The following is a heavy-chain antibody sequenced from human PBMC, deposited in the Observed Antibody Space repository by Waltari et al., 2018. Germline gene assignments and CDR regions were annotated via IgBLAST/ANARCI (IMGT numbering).Heavy chain of an antibody. D-gene: IGHD1-26*01. CDR3: ASPLVGATTFSY. Sequence: VQLVEPGGGLVKPGGSLRLPGAASGFTFGSYSMNWVGQAPGKGLEWVSSISSSSSYIYYADSVKGRFTISRDNAKNSLYLQMNSLRAEDTAVYYCASPLVGATTFSYWGQGTLVTVSS. V-gene: IGHV3-21*01. CDR2: ISSSSSYI. J-gene: IGHJ4*02. CDR1: GFTFGSYS.